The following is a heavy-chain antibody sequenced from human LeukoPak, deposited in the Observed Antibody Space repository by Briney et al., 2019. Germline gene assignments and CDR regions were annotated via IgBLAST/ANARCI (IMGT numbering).Heavy chain of an antibody. CDR2: IWYDGSNK. D-gene: IGHD3-10*01. J-gene: IGHJ6*04. CDR1: GFTFSSYG. V-gene: IGHV3-30*02. CDR3: AKDLYYGSAHYGMDV. Sequence: PGGSLRLSCAASGFTFSSYGMHWVRQAPGKGLEWVAVIWYDGSNKYYADSVKGRFTISRDNSKNTLYLQMNSLRAEDTAVYYCAKDLYYGSAHYGMDVWGKGTTVTVSS.